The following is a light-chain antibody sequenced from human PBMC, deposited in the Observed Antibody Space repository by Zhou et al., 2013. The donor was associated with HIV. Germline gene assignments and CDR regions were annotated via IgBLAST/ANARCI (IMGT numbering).Light chain of an antibody. CDR2: STS. J-gene: IGKJ2*03. Sequence: DIQMTQSPSSLSASVGDRVTITCRASQAFGSSLAWLQQKPGKAPKSLIYSTSSVERGVPSRFSGSASGTDFTLTISSLQPEDCATYYCQQSYSTPRESFGQGTKLEIK. V-gene: IGKV1-16*01. CDR3: QQSYSTPRES. CDR1: QAFGSS.